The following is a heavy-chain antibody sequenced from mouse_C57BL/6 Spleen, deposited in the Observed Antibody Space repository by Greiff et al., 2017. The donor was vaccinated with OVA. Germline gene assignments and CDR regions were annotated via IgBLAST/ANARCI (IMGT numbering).Heavy chain of an antibody. CDR3: ARTYYYGSSEYAMDY. J-gene: IGHJ4*01. V-gene: IGHV1-80*01. D-gene: IGHD1-1*01. CDR2: IYPGDGDT. CDR1: GCAFSSYW. Sequence: QVQLKESGAELVKPGASVKISCKASGCAFSSYWMNWVKQRPGKGLEWIGQIYPGDGDTNYNGKFKGKATLTADKSSSTAYMQLSSLTSEDSAVYFCARTYYYGSSEYAMDYWGQGTSVTVSS.